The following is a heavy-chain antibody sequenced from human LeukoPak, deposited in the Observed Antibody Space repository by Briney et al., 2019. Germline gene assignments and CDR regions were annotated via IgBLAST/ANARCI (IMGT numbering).Heavy chain of an antibody. CDR1: GFTFSSYS. CDR2: ISSSSSTI. D-gene: IGHD6-19*01. J-gene: IGHJ4*02. CDR3: ARARSGWPFDY. V-gene: IGHV3-48*04. Sequence: AGGSLRLSCAASGFTFSSYSMNWVRQAPGKGLEWVSYISSSSSTIYYADSVKGRFTISRDNAKNSLYLQMNSLRAEDTAVYYCARARSGWPFDYWGQGTLVTVSS.